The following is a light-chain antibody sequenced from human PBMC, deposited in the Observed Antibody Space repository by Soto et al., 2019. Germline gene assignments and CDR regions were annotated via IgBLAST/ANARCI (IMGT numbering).Light chain of an antibody. J-gene: IGLJ3*02. CDR2: DVA. Sequence: QSALTQPASVSESPGQSITISCTGTSSDVGFYSYVSWYQHHPGNAPKLLIYDVANRLSGVSNRFSGSKSDNTAYLSISGLQAEDEADYYCSSYTRSGTPVFGGGTKVTVL. V-gene: IGLV2-14*03. CDR1: SSDVGFYSY. CDR3: SSYTRSGTPV.